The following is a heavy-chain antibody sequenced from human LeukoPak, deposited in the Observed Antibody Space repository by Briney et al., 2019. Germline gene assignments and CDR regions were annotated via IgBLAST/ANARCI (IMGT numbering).Heavy chain of an antibody. Sequence: SETLSLTCAVSGDSISSGGYWWSWIRQHPGKGPEWIGYISYGGKADYNPSLKSRVAISADTPKNQFSLKLSSTTAADTAVYYCARAPVATPSEFDYWGQGTLVTVSS. V-gene: IGHV4-31*11. CDR1: GDSISSGGYW. CDR3: ARAPVATPSEFDY. J-gene: IGHJ4*02. CDR2: ISYGGKA. D-gene: IGHD5-12*01.